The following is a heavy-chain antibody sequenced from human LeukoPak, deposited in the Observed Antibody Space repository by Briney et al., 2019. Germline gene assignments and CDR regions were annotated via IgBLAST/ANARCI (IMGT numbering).Heavy chain of an antibody. CDR1: GYTITSYD. V-gene: IGHV1-8*01. CDR2: MNPNSGNT. Sequence: ASVKVSCKASGYTITSYDINWVRQATGQGLEWMGWMNPNSGNTGYAQKFQGRVTMTRNTSISTAYMELSSLRSEDTAVYYCARGKTYYDFWSGSAHTYYFDYWGQGTLVTVSS. D-gene: IGHD3-3*01. J-gene: IGHJ4*02. CDR3: ARGKTYYDFWSGSAHTYYFDY.